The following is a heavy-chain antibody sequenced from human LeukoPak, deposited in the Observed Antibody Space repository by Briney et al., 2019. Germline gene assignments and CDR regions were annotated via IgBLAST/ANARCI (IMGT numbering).Heavy chain of an antibody. Sequence: SETLSLTCTVSGGSLSSSSYYWGCIRHPPGKGREWIGIINYGGSTFYNPSLKTRLNISVDTSKIHFSLNLTSVTAAYTAVYYCATATTVYYYGMDVWGQGTTVTVSS. J-gene: IGHJ6*02. CDR1: GGSLSSSSYY. V-gene: IGHV4-39*02. CDR3: ATATTVYYYGMDV. CDR2: INYGGST. D-gene: IGHD1-14*01.